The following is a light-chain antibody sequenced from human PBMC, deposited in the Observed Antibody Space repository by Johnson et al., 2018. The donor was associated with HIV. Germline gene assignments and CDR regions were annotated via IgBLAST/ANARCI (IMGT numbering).Light chain of an antibody. CDR3: GTWDGSLSGYV. CDR1: SSNIGNNY. J-gene: IGLJ1*01. V-gene: IGLV1-51*01. CDR2: DNN. Sequence: QSVLTQPPSVSAAPGQKVTISCSGSSSNIGNNYVSWYQQLPGTAPKLLIYDNNKRPSGIPARFSGSKSGTSATLGITGLQTGDEADYYCGTWDGSLSGYVFGTGTKVTGL.